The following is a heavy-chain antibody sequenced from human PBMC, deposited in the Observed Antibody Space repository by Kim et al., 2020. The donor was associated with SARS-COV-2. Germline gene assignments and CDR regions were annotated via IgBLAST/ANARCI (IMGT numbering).Heavy chain of an antibody. V-gene: IGHV1-2*02. CDR2: GGT. D-gene: IGHD3-16*02. Sequence: GGTNYAQKCQGRVTRTRGTSISTVYLELTSLRSDDTAVYDCARSSLLDFDYWGQGTLVTVSS. CDR3: ARSSLLDFDY. J-gene: IGHJ4*02.